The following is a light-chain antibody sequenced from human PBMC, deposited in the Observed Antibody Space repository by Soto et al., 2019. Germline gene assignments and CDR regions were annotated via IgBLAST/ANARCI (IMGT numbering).Light chain of an antibody. V-gene: IGLV1-44*01. CDR3: AAWDDSLNGVV. CDR1: SSNIGGNS. J-gene: IGLJ2*01. Sequence: QSVLTQPPSASGTHGQTVTISCSGSSSNIGGNSVSWYQHLPGTAPKLLIYSINKRPSGVPDRFSGSKSGTSASLAISGLLSEDEADYFCAAWDDSLNGVVFGGGTQLTV. CDR2: SIN.